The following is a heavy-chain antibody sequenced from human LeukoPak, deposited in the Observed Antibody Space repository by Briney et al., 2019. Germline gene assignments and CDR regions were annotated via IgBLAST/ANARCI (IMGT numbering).Heavy chain of an antibody. CDR3: ATGGRPGIAAAGTLTS. V-gene: IGHV3-7*01. Sequence: PGGSLRLSCTASGFTFSSYWMNWVRQAPGKGVEWVANIIQDGSAKFFVDSVRGRFTISRDNGKNSLYLQMNSLTAEDTAVYYCATGGRPGIAAAGTLTSWGQGTLVTVSS. CDR1: GFTFSSYW. J-gene: IGHJ5*02. D-gene: IGHD6-13*01. CDR2: IIQDGSAK.